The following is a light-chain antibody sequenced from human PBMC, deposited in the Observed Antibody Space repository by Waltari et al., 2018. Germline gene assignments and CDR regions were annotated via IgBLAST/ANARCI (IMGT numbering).Light chain of an antibody. J-gene: IGLJ3*02. CDR3: QSYDSSLSGSV. CDR2: RNP. Sequence: QSVLTQPPSVSGAPGQRVTISCTGSTSNIGADHGVHWYQQAPGTAPKFLIYRNPTRPSGVPDRFSGSKSGTSASLAITGLQAEDEADYYCQSYDSSLSGSVFGGGTKLTVL. CDR1: TSNIGADHG. V-gene: IGLV1-40*01.